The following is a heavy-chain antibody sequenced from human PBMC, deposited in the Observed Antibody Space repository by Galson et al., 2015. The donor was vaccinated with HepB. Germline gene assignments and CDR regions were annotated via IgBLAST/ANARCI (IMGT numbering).Heavy chain of an antibody. J-gene: IGHJ4*01. D-gene: IGHD3-16*01. CDR1: GFTFSSEA. CDR2: ISGSGESS. V-gene: IGHV3-23*01. CDR3: AKGATWGWFDY. Sequence: LRLSCAASGFTFSSEAMTWVRQAPGKGLEWVSTISGSGESSYYADSVKGRFTISRDTSKNTLHLQMNSLRAEDTAVYYCAKGATWGWFDYWGQRTLVTVSS.